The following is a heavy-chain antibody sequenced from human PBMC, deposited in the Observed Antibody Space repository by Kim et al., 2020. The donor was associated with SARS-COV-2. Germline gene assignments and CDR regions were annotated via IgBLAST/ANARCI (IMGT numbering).Heavy chain of an antibody. J-gene: IGHJ4*02. Sequence: GGSLRLSCAASGFTFSSYAMHWVRQAPGKGLEWVAVISYDGSNKYYADSVKGRFTISRDNSKNTLYLQMNSLGAEDTAVYYCARDLSGSYSYFDYWGQGTLVTVSS. CDR3: ARDLSGSYSYFDY. D-gene: IGHD1-26*01. V-gene: IGHV3-30*04. CDR1: GFTFSSYA. CDR2: ISYDGSNK.